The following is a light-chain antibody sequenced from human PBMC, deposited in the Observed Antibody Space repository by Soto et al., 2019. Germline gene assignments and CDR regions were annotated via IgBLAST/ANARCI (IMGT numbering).Light chain of an antibody. J-gene: IGKJ5*01. CDR2: GAF. CDR1: PSVTNF. CDR3: QQRNVWPPVT. V-gene: IGKV3-11*01. Sequence: EIVLTQSPATLSFSPGERATLSCRASPSVTNFLAWYQQKPGQAPRLLIYGAFKRATGIPARFSGSGSGTDFTLTISSLEPEDSAVYYCQQRNVWPPVTFGQGTRLEIK.